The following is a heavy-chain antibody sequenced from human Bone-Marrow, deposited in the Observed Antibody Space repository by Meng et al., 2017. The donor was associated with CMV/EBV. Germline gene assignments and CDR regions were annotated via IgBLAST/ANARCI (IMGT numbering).Heavy chain of an antibody. CDR3: ARDPATYDTLTSSPPHGGFDY. D-gene: IGHD3-9*01. V-gene: IGHV1-69*10. J-gene: IGHJ4*02. CDR2: ILPIFALA. Sequence: SVKVSCKASGGTFSNYAISWVRQAPGQGLEWMGGILPIFALAKYAQNFQGRVTITADRSTSTAYMELSSLRSEDTAVYYCARDPATYDTLTSSPPHGGFDYWGQGKLVTVS. CDR1: GGTFSNYA.